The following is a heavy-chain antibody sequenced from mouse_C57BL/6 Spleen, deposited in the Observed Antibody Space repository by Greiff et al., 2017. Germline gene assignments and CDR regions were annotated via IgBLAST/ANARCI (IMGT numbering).Heavy chain of an antibody. Sequence: VQLQQPGAELVKPGASVKLSCKASGYTFTSYWMHWVKQRPGQGLEWIGMIHPNSGSTNYNEKFKSKATLTVDKSSSTAYMQLSSLTSEDSAVYYCASGAVVESYWAMDYWGQGTSVTVSS. V-gene: IGHV1-64*01. D-gene: IGHD1-1*01. CDR3: ASGAVVESYWAMDY. CDR2: IHPNSGST. J-gene: IGHJ4*01. CDR1: GYTFTSYW.